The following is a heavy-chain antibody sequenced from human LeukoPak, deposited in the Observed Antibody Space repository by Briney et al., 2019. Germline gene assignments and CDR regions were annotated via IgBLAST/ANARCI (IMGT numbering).Heavy chain of an antibody. Sequence: GGSLRLSCAASGFTFSTYGIHWVRQAPGKGLEWVAFIRNDGTNKYYADSVKGRFTISRDNSKSTLYLQMNSLRDEDTAVYYCAKWDSISWSNYWGQGTLVTVSS. CDR2: IRNDGTNK. CDR3: AKWDSISWSNY. V-gene: IGHV3-30*02. D-gene: IGHD6-13*01. CDR1: GFTFSTYG. J-gene: IGHJ4*02.